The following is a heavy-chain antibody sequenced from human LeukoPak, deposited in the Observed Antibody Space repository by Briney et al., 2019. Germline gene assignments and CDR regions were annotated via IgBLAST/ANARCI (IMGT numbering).Heavy chain of an antibody. CDR3: ASSSSGWLDY. CDR2: VYYSGNT. J-gene: IGHJ4*02. CDR1: GGSISSYY. Sequence: QASETLSLTCTVSGGSISSYYWSWIRQPPGKGLEWIGYVYYSGNTNYNPSLKSRVTISIDTSKNQFSLKLSSVTAADTAVYYCASSSSGWLDYWGQGTLVTVSS. D-gene: IGHD6-19*01. V-gene: IGHV4-59*01.